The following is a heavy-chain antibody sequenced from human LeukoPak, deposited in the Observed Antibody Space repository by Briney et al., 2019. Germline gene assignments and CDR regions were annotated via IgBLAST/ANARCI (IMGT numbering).Heavy chain of an antibody. D-gene: IGHD6-6*01. CDR3: ASGPGYSSSSDYYYYMDV. CDR2: IIPIFGTA. V-gene: IGHV1-69*05. CDR1: VGTFSSYA. J-gene: IGHJ6*03. Sequence: ASVKVSCKASVGTFSSYAISWVRQAPGQGLEWMGGIIPIFGTANYAQKFQGRVTITTDESTSTAYMELSSLRSEDTAVYYCASGPGYSSSSDYYYYMDVWGKGTTVTVSS.